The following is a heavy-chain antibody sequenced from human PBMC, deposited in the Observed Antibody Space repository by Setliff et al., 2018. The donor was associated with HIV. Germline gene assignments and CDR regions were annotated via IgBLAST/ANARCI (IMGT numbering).Heavy chain of an antibody. D-gene: IGHD1-20*01. Sequence: SETLSLTCTVYGASISNSNSYWGWIRQPPGKRLEWLGSIFYGGSTSYNPSLSSRLTISVDTSKNQVSLRLSSVTAADTGVYYCASLYNWNPRGGVGGAFDIWGQGTMVTVSS. CDR1: GASISNSNSY. V-gene: IGHV4-39*01. CDR2: IFYGGST. CDR3: ASLYNWNPRGGVGGAFDI. J-gene: IGHJ3*02.